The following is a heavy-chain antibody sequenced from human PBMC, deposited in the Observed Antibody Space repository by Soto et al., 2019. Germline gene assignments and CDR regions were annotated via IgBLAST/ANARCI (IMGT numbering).Heavy chain of an antibody. CDR3: ARAPIAAAGIVYFDY. D-gene: IGHD6-13*01. J-gene: IGHJ4*02. Sequence: GVSLRLSCAASGFTFSSYAMHWVRQAPGKGLEWVAVISYDGSNKYYADSVKGRFTISRDNSKNTLYLQMNSLRAEDTAVYYCARAPIAAAGIVYFDYWGQGTLVTVSS. CDR2: ISYDGSNK. V-gene: IGHV3-30-3*01. CDR1: GFTFSSYA.